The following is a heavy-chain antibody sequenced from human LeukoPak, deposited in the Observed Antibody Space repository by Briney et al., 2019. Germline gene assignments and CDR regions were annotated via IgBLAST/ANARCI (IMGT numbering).Heavy chain of an antibody. J-gene: IGHJ4*02. CDR1: GFTFSSYS. CDR2: ISSSSSYI. CDR3: ARVIVGATPAYYFDY. D-gene: IGHD1-26*01. Sequence: GGSLTLSCAASGFTFSSYSMNWVRQAPGKGLEWVSSISSSSSYIYYADSVKGRFTISRDNAKNSLYLQMNSLRAEDTAVYYCARVIVGATPAYYFDYWGQGTLVTVSS. V-gene: IGHV3-21*01.